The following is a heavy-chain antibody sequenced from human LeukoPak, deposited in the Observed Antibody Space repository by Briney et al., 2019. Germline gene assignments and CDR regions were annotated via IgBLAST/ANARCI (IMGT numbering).Heavy chain of an antibody. V-gene: IGHV3-48*03. CDR3: ARDHGSGLGDLDP. Sequence: GGSLRLSCAASGFTFSSYEMNWVRQAPGKRLEWVSYISSSGSTIYYADSVKGRFTISRDDAKNSLYLQMNSLRAEDTAVYYCARDHGSGLGDLDPWGQGTLVTVSS. CDR1: GFTFSSYE. J-gene: IGHJ5*02. CDR2: ISSSGSTI. D-gene: IGHD3-10*01.